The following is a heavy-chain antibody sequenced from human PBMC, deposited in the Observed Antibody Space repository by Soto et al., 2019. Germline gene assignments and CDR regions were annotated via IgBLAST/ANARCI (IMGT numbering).Heavy chain of an antibody. J-gene: IGHJ6*02. CDR3: AKALGGYYYDSSGYSSYYGMDV. Sequence: GESLKISCKGSGYRFTSYGIGWVRQMPGKGLEWMGIIYPGDSDTRYSPSFQGQVTISADNSKNTLYLKMNSLRAEDTAVYYCAKALGGYYYDSSGYSSYYGMDVWGQGTTVTVSS. CDR2: IYPGDSDT. CDR1: GYRFTSYG. V-gene: IGHV5-51*01. D-gene: IGHD3-22*01.